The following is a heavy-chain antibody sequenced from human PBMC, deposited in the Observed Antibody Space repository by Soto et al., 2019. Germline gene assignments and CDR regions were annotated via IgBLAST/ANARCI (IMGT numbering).Heavy chain of an antibody. V-gene: IGHV4-34*01. CDR2: INHSGST. CDR3: ARGPYYDFWSGLPTGDKWFDP. CDR1: GGSFSGYD. Sequence: PSETLSLTCAVYGGSFSGYDCSWIRQPPWKGLEWIGEINHSGSTNYNPSLKSRVTISVDTSKNQFSLKLSSVTAADTAVYYCARGPYYDFWSGLPTGDKWFDPWGQGTLVTVSS. J-gene: IGHJ5*02. D-gene: IGHD3-3*01.